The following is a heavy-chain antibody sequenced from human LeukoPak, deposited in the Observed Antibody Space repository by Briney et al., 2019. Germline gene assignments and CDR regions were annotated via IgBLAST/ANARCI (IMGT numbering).Heavy chain of an antibody. Sequence: AGGSLRLSCVASGFIFRDYAMSWVRQAPAGGLEWVSGLRGDGETFYTDSVKGRFTLSRDHSRNTVYLQLSNLRVEDTAVYYCAKASWVSSADAVLWGQGTLVTVS. D-gene: IGHD3-16*01. V-gene: IGHV3-23*01. CDR1: GFIFRDYA. CDR3: AKASWVSSADAVL. CDR2: LRGDGET. J-gene: IGHJ4*02.